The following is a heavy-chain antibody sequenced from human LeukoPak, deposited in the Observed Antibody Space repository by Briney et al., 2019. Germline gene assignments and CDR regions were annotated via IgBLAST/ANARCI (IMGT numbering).Heavy chain of an antibody. V-gene: IGHV3-30*18. Sequence: GGSLRLSCAASGFTFSSYGMHWVRQAPGKGLEWVAVISYDGSNKYYADSVKGRFTISRDNSKNTLYLQMNSLRAEDTAVYHCAKDGYCSGGSCYGSSYYYYGMDVWGQGTTVTVSS. CDR1: GFTFSSYG. D-gene: IGHD2-15*01. J-gene: IGHJ6*02. CDR2: ISYDGSNK. CDR3: AKDGYCSGGSCYGSSYYYYGMDV.